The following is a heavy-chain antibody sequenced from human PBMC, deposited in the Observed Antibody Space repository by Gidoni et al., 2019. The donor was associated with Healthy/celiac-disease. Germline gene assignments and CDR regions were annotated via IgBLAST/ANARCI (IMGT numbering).Heavy chain of an antibody. CDR3: AKGTLGYSYDGPFDY. CDR1: GFTFDDYA. J-gene: IGHJ4*02. Sequence: EVQLVESGGGLVQPGRSLRLSCAASGFTFDDYAMHWVRQAPGKGLEWVSGISWNSGSIGYADSVKGRFTISRDNAKNSLYLQMNSLRAEDTALYYCAKGTLGYSYDGPFDYWGQGTLVTVSS. V-gene: IGHV3-9*01. CDR2: ISWNSGSI. D-gene: IGHD5-18*01.